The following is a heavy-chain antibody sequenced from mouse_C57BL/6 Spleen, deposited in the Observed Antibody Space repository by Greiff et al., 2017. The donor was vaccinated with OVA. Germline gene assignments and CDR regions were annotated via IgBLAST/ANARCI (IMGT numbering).Heavy chain of an antibody. CDR1: GYTFTSYW. CDR3: TSGVTRYFAV. V-gene: IGHV1-53*01. Sequence: VQLQQPGTELVKPGASVKLSCKASGYTFTSYWMHWVKQRPGQGLEWIGNIYPRDGGTKYNEKFKSKATLTVDKSSSTAYMQLSSLKSEDSAVFYCTSGVTRYFAVWGTGTTVTVSA. J-gene: IGHJ1*03. D-gene: IGHD2-2*01. CDR2: IYPRDGGT.